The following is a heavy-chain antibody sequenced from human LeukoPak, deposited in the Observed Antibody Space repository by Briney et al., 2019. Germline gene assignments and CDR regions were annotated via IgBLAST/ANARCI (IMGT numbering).Heavy chain of an antibody. V-gene: IGHV4-34*08. CDR3: AWEEDCSGGICYLGNAFDI. Sequence: PGGSLRLSCAASGFTFSSYDMHWLRQPPGKGLEWIGEINHSGSTNYNASLKSRVTISVDTSKNQFSLKLSSVTAADTAVYYCAWEEDCSGGICYLGNAFDIWGQGTMVTVSS. J-gene: IGHJ3*02. CDR1: GFTFSSYD. CDR2: INHSGST. D-gene: IGHD2-15*01.